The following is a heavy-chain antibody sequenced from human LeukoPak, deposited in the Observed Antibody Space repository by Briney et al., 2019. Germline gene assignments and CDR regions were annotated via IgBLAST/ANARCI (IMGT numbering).Heavy chain of an antibody. V-gene: IGHV4-34*01. J-gene: IGHJ4*02. CDR3: ASHLYRRGFDY. Sequence: SETLSLTCAVYGGSLSGYYWSWIRQPPGKGLEWIGEINHSGSTNYNPSLKSRVTISVDTSKNQFSLKLSSVTAADTAVYYCASHLYRRGFDYWGQGTLVTVSS. D-gene: IGHD2-2*02. CDR1: GGSLSGYY. CDR2: INHSGST.